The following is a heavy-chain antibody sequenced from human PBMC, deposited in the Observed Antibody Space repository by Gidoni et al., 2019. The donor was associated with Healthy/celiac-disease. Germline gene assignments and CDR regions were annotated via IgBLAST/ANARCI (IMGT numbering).Heavy chain of an antibody. J-gene: IGHJ4*02. CDR2: ISYDGSNK. CDR3: ARDGRYCSGGSCYYFDY. CDR1: GFTFSSYA. Sequence: QVQLVESGGGVVQPGRSLRLSCAASGFTFSSYAMHWVRQATGKGLEWVAFISYDGSNKYYADSVKGRFTISRDNSKNTLYLQMNSLRAEDTAVYYCARDGRYCSGGSCYYFDYWGQGTLVTVSS. D-gene: IGHD2-15*01. V-gene: IGHV3-30-3*01.